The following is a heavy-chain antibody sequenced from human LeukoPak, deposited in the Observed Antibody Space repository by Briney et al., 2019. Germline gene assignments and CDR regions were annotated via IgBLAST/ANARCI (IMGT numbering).Heavy chain of an antibody. J-gene: IGHJ4*02. V-gene: IGHV4-39*01. CDR3: ARGMSYYDSSGYSY. Sequence: SETLSLTCTVSGGSISSSSYYWGWIRQPPGKGLEWIGSIYYSGSTYYNPSLKSRVTISVDTSKNQFSLKLSSVTAADTAVYYCARGMSYYDSSGYSYWGQGTPVTVSS. CDR2: IYYSGST. CDR1: GGSISSSSYY. D-gene: IGHD3-22*01.